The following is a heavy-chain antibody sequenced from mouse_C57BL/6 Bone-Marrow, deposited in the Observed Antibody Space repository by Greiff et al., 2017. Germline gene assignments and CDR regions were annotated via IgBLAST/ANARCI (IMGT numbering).Heavy chain of an antibody. J-gene: IGHJ2*01. CDR3: AREGLRRGFDY. CDR1: GYTFTSYW. Sequence: QVQLQQPGAELVRPGSSVKLSCKASGYTFTSYWMHWVKQSPIQGLEWIGNIDPSDSETHYNQKFKDKATLTVDKSTSTAYMQLSSLTSEDSAVYYCAREGLRRGFDYWGQGTTLTVSA. V-gene: IGHV1-52*01. CDR2: IDPSDSET. D-gene: IGHD2-4*01.